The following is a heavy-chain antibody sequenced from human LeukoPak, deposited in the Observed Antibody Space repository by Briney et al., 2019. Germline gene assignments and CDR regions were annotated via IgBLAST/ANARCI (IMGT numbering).Heavy chain of an antibody. D-gene: IGHD2-15*01. J-gene: IGHJ4*02. CDR1: GGSSSIYY. Sequence: SETLSLTCSVSGGSSSIYYWSWIRQPAGKGLEWIGRMYTTESANYSPSLKSRVTMSLDTSKNQFSLKLTSVTAADTAVYYCARFCSGGSCPPSWGQGTLVTVSS. CDR2: MYTTESA. V-gene: IGHV4-4*07. CDR3: ARFCSGGSCPPS.